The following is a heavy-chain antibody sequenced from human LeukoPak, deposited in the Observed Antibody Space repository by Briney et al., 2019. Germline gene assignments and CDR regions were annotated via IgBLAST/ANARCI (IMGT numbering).Heavy chain of an antibody. CDR1: GYTFTSYY. V-gene: IGHV1-46*03. D-gene: IGHD6-19*01. CDR3: ARSPRSSGWYGWWLDP. J-gene: IGHJ5*02. CDR2: INPSGGST. Sequence: ASVKVSCKASGYTFTSYYMHWVRQAPGQGLEWMGIINPSGGSTSYAQKFQGRVTMTRDTSTSTVYMELSSLRSEDTAVYYCARSPRSSGWYGWWLDPWGQGTLVTVSS.